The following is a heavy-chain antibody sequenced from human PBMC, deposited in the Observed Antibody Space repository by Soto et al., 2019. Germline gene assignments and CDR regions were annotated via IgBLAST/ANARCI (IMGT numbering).Heavy chain of an antibody. CDR2: IYHSGNT. Sequence: SETLSLTCTVSGGSITTGGSYWSWIRQHPGKGLEWIGNIYHSGNTYYNPSLKSRLTISVDTAKNHFSLMVDSVTAADTAVYYCARARFQVLYGKPYFDSWGQGTLVTVSS. D-gene: IGHD2-2*02. V-gene: IGHV4-31*03. CDR1: GGSITTGGSY. J-gene: IGHJ4*02. CDR3: ARARFQVLYGKPYFDS.